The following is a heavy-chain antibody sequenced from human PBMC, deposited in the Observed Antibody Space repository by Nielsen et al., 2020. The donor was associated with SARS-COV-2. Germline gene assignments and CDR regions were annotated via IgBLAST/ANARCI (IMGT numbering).Heavy chain of an antibody. CDR1: GYTFTGYY. J-gene: IGHJ4*02. CDR2: INPNSGGT. CDR3: ARPGSGYSSSWYSY. V-gene: IGHV1-2*02. D-gene: IGHD6-13*01. Sequence: ASVKVSCKASGYTFTGYYMHWARQAPGQGLEWMGWINPNSGGTNYAQKFQGRVTMTRDTSISTAYMELSSLRSEDTAVYYCARPGSGYSSSWYSYWGQGTLVTVSS.